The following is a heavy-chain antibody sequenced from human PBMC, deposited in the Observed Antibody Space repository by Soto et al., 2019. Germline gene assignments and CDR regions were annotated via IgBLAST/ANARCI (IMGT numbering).Heavy chain of an antibody. CDR1: GFTFSDHY. D-gene: IGHD2-15*01. CDR3: AKSDSPFIVVEVASGKDWSFDL. V-gene: IGHV3-11*01. Sequence: PGGSLRLSCAASGFTFSDHYMSWLRQAPGKGLEWVSYISSSGSTIYYADSVKGRFTISRDNAKNSLYLQMNSLRAEDTAVYYCAKSDSPFIVVEVASGKDWSFDLWGRGTLVTVSS. J-gene: IGHJ2*01. CDR2: ISSSGSTI.